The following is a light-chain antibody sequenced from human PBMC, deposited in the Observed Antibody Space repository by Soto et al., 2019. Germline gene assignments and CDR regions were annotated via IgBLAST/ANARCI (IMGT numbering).Light chain of an antibody. CDR1: QSVSNS. CDR2: GAS. CDR3: QQYGGSSPIT. Sequence: EIVLTQSPGTLSLSPGERATLSCRASQSVSNSLAWYQQKPGQTPRLLIYGASSRATAISDRFSGSGSGTDFTLSISRVEAEDFAVYYCQQYGGSSPITFGQGTRLEIK. V-gene: IGKV3-20*01. J-gene: IGKJ5*01.